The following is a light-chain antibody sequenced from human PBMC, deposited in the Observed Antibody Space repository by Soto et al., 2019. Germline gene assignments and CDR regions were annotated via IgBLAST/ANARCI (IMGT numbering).Light chain of an antibody. CDR2: GAS. CDR1: QSVSSSY. CDR3: QQYGSSPLT. Sequence: EIVLTQSPGTLSLSPGERATLSCRASQSVSSSYLAWYQQKPGQAPRLLIYGASSRATGIPDRFSGSGSGTDFTLTISRLETEDFAVYYCQQYGSSPLTFGGGPKVDIK. J-gene: IGKJ4*01. V-gene: IGKV3-20*01.